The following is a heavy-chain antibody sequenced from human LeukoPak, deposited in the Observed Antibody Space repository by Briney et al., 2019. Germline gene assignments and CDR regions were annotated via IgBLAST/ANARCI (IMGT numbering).Heavy chain of an antibody. D-gene: IGHD3-10*01. CDR1: GGSISSGGYY. V-gene: IGHV4-61*08. Sequence: SETLSLTCTVSGGSISSGGYYWSWIRQPPGKGLEWIGYIYYSGSTNYNPSLKSRVTISVDTSKNQSSLKLSSVTAADTAVYYCARGIPVPPYYSMPKDAFDIWGQGTMVTVSS. CDR2: IYYSGST. J-gene: IGHJ3*02. CDR3: ARGIPVPPYYSMPKDAFDI.